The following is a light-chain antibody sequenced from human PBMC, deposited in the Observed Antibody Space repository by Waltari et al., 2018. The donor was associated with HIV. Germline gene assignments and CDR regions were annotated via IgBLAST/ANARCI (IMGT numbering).Light chain of an antibody. V-gene: IGLV4-69*01. Sequence: QLVLTQSPSASASLGGSVTLTSTLASGHSPSGIAWHQQQPEKGPRFLMRLINNGSHYRGDGGPDRFSGSSSGAERYLTISSLQSEDEADYYCQTWGAGDHVFGGGTKLTVL. CDR3: QTWGAGDHV. CDR1: SGHSPSG. J-gene: IGLJ2*01. CDR2: LINNGSH.